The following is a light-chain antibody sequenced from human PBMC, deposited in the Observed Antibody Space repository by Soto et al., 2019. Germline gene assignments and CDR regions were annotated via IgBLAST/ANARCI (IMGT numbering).Light chain of an antibody. J-gene: IGKJ5*01. Sequence: DILFTPSPGTLSLSPGERATLSWRASQSVSSSYLAWYQQKPGQAPRLPIYGASSRATGIPDRFSGSGSGTDFTLTISRLEPEDFAVYYCPQYGSSPPITFGQGTRLEIK. CDR3: PQYGSSPPIT. CDR2: GAS. CDR1: QSVSSSY. V-gene: IGKV3-20*01.